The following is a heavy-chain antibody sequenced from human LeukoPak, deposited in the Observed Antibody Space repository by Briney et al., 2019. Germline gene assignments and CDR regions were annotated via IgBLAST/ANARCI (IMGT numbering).Heavy chain of an antibody. D-gene: IGHD3-10*01. V-gene: IGHV3-72*01. Sequence: GGSLRLSCAASGFIFSDHYMDWVRQAPGKGLEWVGRSRNKANSYTTEYAASVKGRFTISRDESKNSLCLQMNNLRTEDTAVYYCARVSRGYYLDYWGQGALVTVSS. J-gene: IGHJ4*02. CDR3: ARVSRGYYLDY. CDR1: GFIFSDHY. CDR2: SRNKANSYTT.